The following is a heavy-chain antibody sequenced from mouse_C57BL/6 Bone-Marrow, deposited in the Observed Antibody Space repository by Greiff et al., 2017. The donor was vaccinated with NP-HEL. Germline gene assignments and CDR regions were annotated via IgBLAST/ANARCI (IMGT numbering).Heavy chain of an antibody. CDR2: ISSGSSTI. V-gene: IGHV5-17*01. CDR3: ARPNYYVSSYYFDY. Sequence: EVHLVESGGGLVKPGGSLKLSCAASGFTFSDYGMHWVRQAPEKGLEWVAYISSGSSTIYYADTVKGRFTISRDNAKNTLFLQMTSLRSEDTAMYYCARPNYYVSSYYFDYWGQGTTLTVSS. D-gene: IGHD1-1*01. J-gene: IGHJ2*01. CDR1: GFTFSDYG.